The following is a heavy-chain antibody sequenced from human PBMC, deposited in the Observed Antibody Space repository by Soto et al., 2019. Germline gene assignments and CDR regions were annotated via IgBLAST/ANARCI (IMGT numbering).Heavy chain of an antibody. Sequence: QVHLVESGGGVVQPGGSLRLSCAASGFTFSVFGMHWVRQAPGKGPEWVAVISHEGNSKHYADSVKGRFTISRDNAKNTLSLLMDSLRPEDTALYYCAKTITVSPSDDSGGRGALIDHWGQGTLVTVSS. CDR1: GFTFSVFG. V-gene: IGHV3-30*18. J-gene: IGHJ4*02. CDR3: AKTITVSPSDDSGGRGALIDH. CDR2: ISHEGNSK. D-gene: IGHD6-19*01.